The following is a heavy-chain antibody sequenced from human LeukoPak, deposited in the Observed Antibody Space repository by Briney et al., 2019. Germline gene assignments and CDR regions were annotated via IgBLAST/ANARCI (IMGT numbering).Heavy chain of an antibody. CDR1: GFTFSSYA. J-gene: IGHJ4*02. CDR3: ARDGHGGKDY. CDR2: ISSSSSYI. Sequence: PGGSLRLSCAASGFTFSSYAMHWVRQAPGKGLEWVSSISSSSSYIYYAGSVKGRFTISRDNAKNSLYLQMNSLRAEDTAVYYCARDGHGGKDYWGQGTLVTVSS. V-gene: IGHV3-21*01. D-gene: IGHD4-23*01.